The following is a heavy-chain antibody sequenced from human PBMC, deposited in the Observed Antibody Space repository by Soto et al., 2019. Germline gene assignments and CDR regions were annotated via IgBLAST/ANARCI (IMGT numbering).Heavy chain of an antibody. CDR3: ARDSAAALFDY. J-gene: IGHJ4*02. Sequence: QVQLQESGPGLVKPSETLSLTCTVSGGSISSYYWSWIRQPPGKGLEWIGYIYYSGSTNYNPSLNSRVTISVDTSKNQFSLKLSSVTAADTAVYYCARDSAAALFDYWGQGTLVTVSS. V-gene: IGHV4-59*01. CDR2: IYYSGST. CDR1: GGSISSYY. D-gene: IGHD6-13*01.